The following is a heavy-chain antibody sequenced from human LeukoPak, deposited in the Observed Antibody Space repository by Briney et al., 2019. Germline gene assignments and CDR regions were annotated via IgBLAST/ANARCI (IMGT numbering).Heavy chain of an antibody. V-gene: IGHV3-48*02. CDR1: GFPFSTYD. J-gene: IGHJ4*02. Sequence: GGSLRLSCAGSGFPFSTYDMTWVRQAPGEGLKWVSFISPTGDIVYYADSVKGRFTISRDNAKGSLFLHMRSLRHEDTAVYYCASRGLVVITSFHMEYYFDPWGPETLGTVSS. D-gene: IGHD2-15*01. CDR2: ISPTGDIV. CDR3: ASRGLVVITSFHMEYYFDP.